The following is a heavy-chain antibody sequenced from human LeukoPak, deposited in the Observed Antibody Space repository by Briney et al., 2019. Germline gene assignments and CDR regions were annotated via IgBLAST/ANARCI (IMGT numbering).Heavy chain of an antibody. CDR2: ISGSGGST. J-gene: IGHJ4*02. CDR1: GFTFNSYA. Sequence: PGGSLRLSCAASGFTFNSYAMSWVRQAPGKGLEWVSAISGSGGSTYYADSVKGRFTISRDNSKNTLYLQMNSLRAEDTAVYYCAKKRYQLLSHFDYWGQGTLVTVSS. D-gene: IGHD2-2*01. V-gene: IGHV3-23*01. CDR3: AKKRYQLLSHFDY.